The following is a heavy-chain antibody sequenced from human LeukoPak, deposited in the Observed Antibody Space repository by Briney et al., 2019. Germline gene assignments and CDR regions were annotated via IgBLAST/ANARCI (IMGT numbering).Heavy chain of an antibody. J-gene: IGHJ1*01. CDR1: GGSISSGGYY. D-gene: IGHD3-22*01. CDR3: ARLNYYDSSGYYRTQYFQH. CDR2: IYHSGST. Sequence: PSQTLSLTCTVSGGSISSGGYYWSWIRQPPGKGLEWIGYIYHSGSTYYNPSLKSRVTISVDRSKNQFSLKLSSVTAADTAVYYCARLNYYDSSGYYRTQYFQHWGQGTLVTVSS. V-gene: IGHV4-30-2*01.